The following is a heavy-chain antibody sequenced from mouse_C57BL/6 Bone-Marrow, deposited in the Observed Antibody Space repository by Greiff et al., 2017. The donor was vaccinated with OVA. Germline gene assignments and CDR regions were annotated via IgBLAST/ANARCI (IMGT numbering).Heavy chain of an antibody. Sequence: EVQLVESGGGLVQPGRSLRLSCATSGFTFTDFYMDWVRQPPGKGLEWIGVSRNKANDYTTEYSASVKGRFIVSRDTSQSILYLQMNALRAEDTATYYCARDANGYWYFDDWGQGTTVTVSA. D-gene: IGHD1-1*01. CDR2: SRNKANDYTT. V-gene: IGHV7-1*02. CDR3: ARDANGYWYFDD. J-gene: IGHJ1*01. CDR1: GFTFTDFY.